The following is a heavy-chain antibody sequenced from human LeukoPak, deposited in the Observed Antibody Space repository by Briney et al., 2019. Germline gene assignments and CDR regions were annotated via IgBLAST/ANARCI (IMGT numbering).Heavy chain of an antibody. V-gene: IGHV3-23*01. D-gene: IGHD2-8*02. CDR3: AKEAPLYCAATNCEEGFFDC. J-gene: IGHJ4*02. CDR2: ISITGGST. Sequence: GGSLRLSCAASGSTFSNYALSWVRQAPGKGLQWVSTISITGGSTYYADSVKGRFTISRDNSRNTVSLQMNSLRAEDTAVYYCAKEAPLYCAATNCEEGFFDCWGQGTLVTISS. CDR1: GSTFSNYA.